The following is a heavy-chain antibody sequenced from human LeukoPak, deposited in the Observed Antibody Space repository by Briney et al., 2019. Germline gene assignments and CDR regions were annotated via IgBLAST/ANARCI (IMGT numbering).Heavy chain of an antibody. V-gene: IGHV1-69*05. J-gene: IGHJ6*03. CDR3: ARGTTPTRPYYYYYYMDV. D-gene: IGHD1-1*01. Sequence: SVKVSCKASGGTFSSYAISWVRQAPGQGLEWMGGIIPIFGTANYAQKFQGRVTITTDESTSTAYMELSSLRSEDTAVYYCARGTTPTRPYYYYYYMDVWGKGTTVTVSS. CDR1: GGTFSSYA. CDR2: IIPIFGTA.